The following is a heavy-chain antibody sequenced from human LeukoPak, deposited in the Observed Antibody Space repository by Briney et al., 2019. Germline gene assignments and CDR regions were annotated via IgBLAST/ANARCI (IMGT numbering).Heavy chain of an antibody. J-gene: IGHJ2*01. CDR3: TSMEYYYDSSGYDWYFDL. CDR1: GFSFSDSA. D-gene: IGHD3-22*01. Sequence: GRSLRLSCAASGFSFSDSAMHWVRQASGKGLEWVGRIRSKANSYATTYAASVKGRFTFSRDDSRNTAYLQMNSLKTEDTAVYYCTSMEYYYDSSGYDWYFDLWGRGTLVTVSS. CDR2: IRSKANSYAT. V-gene: IGHV3-73*01.